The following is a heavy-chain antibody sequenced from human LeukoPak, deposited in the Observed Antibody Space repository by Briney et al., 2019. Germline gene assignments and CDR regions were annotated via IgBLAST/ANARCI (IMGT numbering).Heavy chain of an antibody. CDR1: GDSVSSNSAA. CDR2: TYYRSGWDS. D-gene: IGHD6-6*01. J-gene: IGHJ6*02. Sequence: SQTLSLTCAISGDSVSSNSAAWNWIRQSPSRGLEWLGRTYYRSGWDSAFAVSVKSRISINPDTSKNQFSLLLNSVTPEDTAVYYCARAHKYSDDWYHGMDVWGQGTTVTVSS. CDR3: ARAHKYSDDWYHGMDV. V-gene: IGHV6-1*01.